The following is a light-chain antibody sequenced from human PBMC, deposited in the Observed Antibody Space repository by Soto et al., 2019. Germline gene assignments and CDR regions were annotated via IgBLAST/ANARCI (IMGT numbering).Light chain of an antibody. Sequence: DIQMTQSPSTLSASVGDRVTITCRASQSISSWLAWYQQKPGKAPKLLIYKASSLESGVPSRFSCSGSGTEFTLTISSLQPDDFATYYGQQYNSYSGTFGQGTKVEIK. CDR3: QQYNSYSGT. V-gene: IGKV1-5*03. J-gene: IGKJ1*01. CDR1: QSISSW. CDR2: KAS.